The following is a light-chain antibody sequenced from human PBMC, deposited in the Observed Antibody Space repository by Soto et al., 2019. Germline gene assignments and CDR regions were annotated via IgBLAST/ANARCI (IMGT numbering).Light chain of an antibody. CDR1: QSVSSN. Sequence: EIVMTHSPSTLSLSPVERATLSCSAIQSVSSNLAWYQQKPGQAPRLLIYGASTRATGIPARFSGSGSGTEFTLTISSLQSEDFAVYYCQQYNNWPLALTFGGGTKVDIK. V-gene: IGKV3-15*01. J-gene: IGKJ4*01. CDR2: GAS. CDR3: QQYNNWPLALT.